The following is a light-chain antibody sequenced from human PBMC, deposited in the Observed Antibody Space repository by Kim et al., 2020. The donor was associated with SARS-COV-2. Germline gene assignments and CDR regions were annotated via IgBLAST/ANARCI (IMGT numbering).Light chain of an antibody. CDR3: QARDSSTVV. J-gene: IGLJ2*01. V-gene: IGLV3-1*01. Sequence: SYELTQPPSVSVSPGQTASITCSGDKLGDKYACWYQQKPGQSPVLVIYQDSKRPSGIPERFSGSNSGNTATLTISGTQATEEAVYYCQARDSSTVV. CDR1: KLGDKY. CDR2: QDS.